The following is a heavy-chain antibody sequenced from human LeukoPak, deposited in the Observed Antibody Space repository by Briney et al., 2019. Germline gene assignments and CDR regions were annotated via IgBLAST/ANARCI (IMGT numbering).Heavy chain of an antibody. J-gene: IGHJ4*02. CDR1: GYTFTGYY. Sequence: ASVKVSCKASGYTFTGYYMHWVRQAPGQGLEWMGWINPNSGGTNYAQKFQGRVTMTGDTSISTAYMELSRLRSDDTAVYYCARGAIKYCSSTSCSRHFDYWGQGTLVTVSS. D-gene: IGHD2-2*01. CDR2: INPNSGGT. V-gene: IGHV1-2*02. CDR3: ARGAIKYCSSTSCSRHFDY.